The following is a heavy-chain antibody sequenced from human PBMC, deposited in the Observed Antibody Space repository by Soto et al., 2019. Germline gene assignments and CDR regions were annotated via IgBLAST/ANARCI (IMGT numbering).Heavy chain of an antibody. V-gene: IGHV5-51*01. CDR1: GYSCASYC. J-gene: IGHJ6*04. D-gene: IGHD3-3*01. CDR2: IYPGDSDT. CDR3: ARTPIRFWGVRGGMAV. Sequence: SQKISSKGAGYSCASYCIGWVRQMHGNGLEWMGIIYPGDSDTRYSPSFQGQVTISADKSISTAYLQWSSLKASDSVMYYCARTPIRFWGVRGGMAVWGKGTTVTVSP.